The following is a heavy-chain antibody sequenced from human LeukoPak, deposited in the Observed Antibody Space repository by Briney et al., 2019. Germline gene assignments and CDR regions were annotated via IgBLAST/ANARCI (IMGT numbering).Heavy chain of an antibody. J-gene: IGHJ5*02. CDR1: GFSFSSYG. Sequence: GGSLRLSCAASGFSFSSYGMHWVRQAPGKGLEWVADIWYDGSNKYFADSVKGRFTISRDNSKNTLYLQMNSLRGEDTAMYYCAGAYSSGCLDPWGQGTLVTVSS. CDR2: IWYDGSNK. V-gene: IGHV3-33*01. CDR3: AGAYSSGCLDP. D-gene: IGHD6-19*01.